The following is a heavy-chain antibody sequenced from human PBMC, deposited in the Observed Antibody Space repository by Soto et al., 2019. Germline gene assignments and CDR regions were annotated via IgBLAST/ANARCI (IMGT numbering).Heavy chain of an antibody. D-gene: IGHD3-22*01. J-gene: IGHJ4*02. Sequence: PGGSLRLSCEASGFTFSSYGMHWVRQAPGKGLEWVAVIWYDGSNKYYAYSVKGRFTISRDNSKTTLYLQMNSLRAEDSAFFYCARDFGYYDSSGYSNGYWGQGTLVTVSS. CDR3: ARDFGYYDSSGYSNGY. CDR1: GFTFSSYG. V-gene: IGHV3-33*01. CDR2: IWYDGSNK.